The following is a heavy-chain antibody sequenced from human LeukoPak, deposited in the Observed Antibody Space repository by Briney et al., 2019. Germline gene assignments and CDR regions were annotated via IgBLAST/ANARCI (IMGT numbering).Heavy chain of an antibody. V-gene: IGHV3-30*19. Sequence: GGSLRLSCAASGFTFRSHGMHWVRQAPGKGLEWVAVISYDGSNKYYADSVKGRFTISRDNSKNTLYLQMNSLRAEDTAVYYCARDLEMATIPDYWGQGTLVTVSS. CDR1: GFTFRSHG. J-gene: IGHJ4*02. CDR3: ARDLEMATIPDY. D-gene: IGHD5-24*01. CDR2: ISYDGSNK.